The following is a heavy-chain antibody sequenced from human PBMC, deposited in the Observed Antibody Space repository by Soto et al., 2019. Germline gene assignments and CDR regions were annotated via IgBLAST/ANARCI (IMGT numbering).Heavy chain of an antibody. CDR1: GDSISNLVYF. CDR3: ARGRYCLTGRCFPNWFDS. J-gene: IGHJ5*01. CDR2: IYKSATT. D-gene: IGHD7-27*01. Sequence: SETLSLTCSVSGDSISNLVYFWAWIRQPPGEALEYIGYIYKSATTYYNPSFESRVAISVDTSKSQFSLNVTSVTAADTAVYFCARGRYCLTGRCFPNWFDSWGQGALVTVSS. V-gene: IGHV4-30-4*01.